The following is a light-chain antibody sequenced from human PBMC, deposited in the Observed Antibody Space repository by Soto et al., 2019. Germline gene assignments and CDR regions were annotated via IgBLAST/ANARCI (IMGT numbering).Light chain of an antibody. CDR3: QQYGSSPTWT. V-gene: IGKV3-20*01. Sequence: EIVLTQSPGTLSLSPGERAPLSCRASQSVSSSYLAWYQQKPGQAPRLLIYGASSRATGIPDRFRGSGSGTDVTLTISRLEPEDFAVYYCQQYGSSPTWTLGQGTKVEIK. CDR2: GAS. J-gene: IGKJ1*01. CDR1: QSVSSSY.